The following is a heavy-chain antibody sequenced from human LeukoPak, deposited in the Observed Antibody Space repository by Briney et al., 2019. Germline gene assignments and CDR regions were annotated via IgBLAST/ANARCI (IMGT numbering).Heavy chain of an antibody. CDR1: GFPFNDYS. D-gene: IGHD1-1*01. J-gene: IGHJ4*02. CDR2: IGISSGNT. Sequence: GGSLRLSCAASGFPFNDYSMNWVRQAPGKGLEWISYIGISSGNTKYADSVKGRFTISGDNAKNSLYLQMNNLRVEDTAVYYCARDHNYAFDNWGQGTLVTVSS. CDR3: ARDHNYAFDN. V-gene: IGHV3-48*04.